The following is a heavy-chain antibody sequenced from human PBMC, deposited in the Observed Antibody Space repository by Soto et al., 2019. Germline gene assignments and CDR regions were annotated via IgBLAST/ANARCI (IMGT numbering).Heavy chain of an antibody. J-gene: IGHJ6*02. CDR2: IKSKTDGGTT. CDR1: GFTFSNAW. V-gene: IGHV3-15*07. D-gene: IGHD6-13*01. Sequence: GGSLRLSCAASGFTFSNAWMNWVRQAPGKGLEWVGRIKSKTDGGTTDYAAPAKGRFTISRDDSKNTLYLQMNSLKTEDTAVYYCTTLTRIAAAGPTPIYYYYGMDVWGQGTTVTVSS. CDR3: TTLTRIAAAGPTPIYYYYGMDV.